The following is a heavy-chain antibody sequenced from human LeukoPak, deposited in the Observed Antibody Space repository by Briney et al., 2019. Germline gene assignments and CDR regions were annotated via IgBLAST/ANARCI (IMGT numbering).Heavy chain of an antibody. D-gene: IGHD3-10*01. Sequence: GGSLRLSCAASGFTFSSYEMNWVRQAPGKGLEWVSYISSSGSTIYYADSVKGRFTISRDNAKNSLYLQMNSLRAGDTAVYYCARVAHIWFGELLSYYYYMDVWGKGTTVTISS. CDR1: GFTFSSYE. CDR2: ISSSGSTI. V-gene: IGHV3-48*03. CDR3: ARVAHIWFGELLSYYYYMDV. J-gene: IGHJ6*03.